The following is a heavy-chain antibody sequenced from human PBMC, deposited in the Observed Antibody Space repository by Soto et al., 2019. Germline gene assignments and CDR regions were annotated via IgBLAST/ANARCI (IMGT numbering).Heavy chain of an antibody. CDR1: GFTFDDYA. CDR2: ISWNSDTI. CDR3: AKDLFRGGGTNAFDI. D-gene: IGHD2-15*01. Sequence: DVQLVESGGGLVQPGRSLRLSCAASGFTFDDYAMHWVRQAPGKGLEWVSGISWNSDTIGYADSVKGRFTISRDNPKKSLYLQMNSLGDEDTALFYCAKDLFRGGGTNAFDIWGQGTMVTVSS. J-gene: IGHJ3*02. V-gene: IGHV3-9*01.